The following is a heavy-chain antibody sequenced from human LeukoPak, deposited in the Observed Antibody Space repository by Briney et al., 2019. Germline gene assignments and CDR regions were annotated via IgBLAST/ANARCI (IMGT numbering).Heavy chain of an antibody. D-gene: IGHD6-19*01. V-gene: IGHV3-11*01. CDR3: AREINSSGWYVGTTFPIYYYYYYGMDV. J-gene: IGHJ6*02. CDR2: ISSSGSTI. CDR1: GFTFSDYY. Sequence: GGSLRLSCAASGFTFSDYYMSWIRQAPGKGLEWVSYISSSGSTIYYADSVKGRFTISRDNAKSSLYLQMNSLRAEDTAVYYCAREINSSGWYVGTTFPIYYYYYYGMDVWGQGTTVTVSS.